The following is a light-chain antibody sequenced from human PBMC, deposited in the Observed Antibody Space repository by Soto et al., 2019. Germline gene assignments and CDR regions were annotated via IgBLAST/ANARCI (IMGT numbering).Light chain of an antibody. CDR3: QQSFTTPT. V-gene: IGKV1-39*01. CDR2: AAS. CDR1: QSIRSY. Sequence: DIQMTQSPSSLSASVGERVTITCRASQSIRSYLNWYQQKPGKAPNLLIFAASSLQSGVPPRLSGSGSETDFTLTITSLQREDVATYYCQQSFTTPTFGQGTKVDIK. J-gene: IGKJ1*01.